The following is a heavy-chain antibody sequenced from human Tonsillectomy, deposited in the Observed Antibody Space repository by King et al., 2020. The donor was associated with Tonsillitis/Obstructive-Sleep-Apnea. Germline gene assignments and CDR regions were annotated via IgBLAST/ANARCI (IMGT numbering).Heavy chain of an antibody. CDR2: ISYDGSNK. CDR3: ARDIGGSSGGQFDY. V-gene: IGHV3-30*04. D-gene: IGHD3-16*01. Sequence: QVQLVESGGGVVQPGRSLRLSCAASGFTFSSYAMHWVRQAPGKGLEWVAVISYDGSNKYYADSVKGRFTISRDNSKNTLYLQMNSLRAEDTAVYYCARDIGGSSGGQFDYWGQGTLVTVSS. CDR1: GFTFSSYA. J-gene: IGHJ4*02.